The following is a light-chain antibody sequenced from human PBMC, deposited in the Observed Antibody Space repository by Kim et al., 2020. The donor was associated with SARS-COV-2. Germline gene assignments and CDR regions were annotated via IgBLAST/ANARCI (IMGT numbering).Light chain of an antibody. CDR2: AAS. V-gene: IGKV1-39*01. CDR3: QQSYSSPPWT. CDR1: QSISSY. J-gene: IGKJ1*01. Sequence: DIQMTPSPSSLSASVGDRVTTTCRASQSISSYLNWYQQKPGKAPKLLIYAASSLQSGVPSRFSGSGSGTDFTLTISSLQPEDFATYYCQQSYSSPPWTFGQGTKVDIK.